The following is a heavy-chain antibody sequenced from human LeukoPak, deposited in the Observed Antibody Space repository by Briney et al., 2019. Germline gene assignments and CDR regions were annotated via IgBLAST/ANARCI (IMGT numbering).Heavy chain of an antibody. J-gene: IGHJ2*01. CDR1: GFTVGTKY. CDR3: ARVGDHFHWNLDL. V-gene: IGHV3-53*01. Sequence: PGGSLRLSCAASGFTVGTKYMNWVRQAPGKGLEWVSIIYSGGTTYYADPVKGRFTISRDTSKNTLYLQMNSLRAEDTAVYFCARVGDHFHWNLDLWGRGTLVTVSS. CDR2: IYSGGTT. D-gene: IGHD5-24*01.